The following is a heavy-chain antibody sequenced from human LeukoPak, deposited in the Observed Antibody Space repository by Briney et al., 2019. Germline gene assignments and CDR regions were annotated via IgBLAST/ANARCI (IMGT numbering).Heavy chain of an antibody. CDR2: IYYSGST. CDR1: GGSIRSYY. Sequence: SETLSLTCTVSGGSIRSYYWSWIRQPPGKGLEWIGYIYYSGSTNYKPSLKSRVTISVDTSKNQFSLKLSSVTAADTAVYFCARRSGLWFGDNYYEYMDVWGKGTAVTIFS. CDR3: ARRSGLWFGDNYYEYMDV. D-gene: IGHD3-10*01. J-gene: IGHJ6*03. V-gene: IGHV4-59*01.